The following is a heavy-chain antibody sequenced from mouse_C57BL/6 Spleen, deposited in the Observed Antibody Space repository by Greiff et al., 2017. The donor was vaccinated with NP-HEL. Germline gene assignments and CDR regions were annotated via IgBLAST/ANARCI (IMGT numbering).Heavy chain of an antibody. CDR2: ISSGSSTI. Sequence: EVMLVESGGGLVKPGGSLKLSCAASGFTFSDYGMHWVRQAPEKGLEWVAYISSGSSTIYYADTVKGRFTISRDNAKNTLFLQMTSLRSEDTAMYYCARGDYYGSSYGYFDVWGTGTTVTVSS. V-gene: IGHV5-17*01. CDR1: GFTFSDYG. CDR3: ARGDYYGSSYGYFDV. J-gene: IGHJ1*03. D-gene: IGHD1-1*01.